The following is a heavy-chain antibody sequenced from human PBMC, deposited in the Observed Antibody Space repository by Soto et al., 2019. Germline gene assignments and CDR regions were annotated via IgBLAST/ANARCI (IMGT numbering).Heavy chain of an antibody. CDR1: GGSINSGDYY. D-gene: IGHD2-2*01. CDR3: ARGVGGYCSGSSCYEFHYSPMDL. Sequence: SETLSLTCTVSGGSINSGDYYWTWVRQPPGKGLEWTGYIYHSGSTHSNPSLKIRVTISVDTSKNQFSLNLNSVTATDTAVYDWARGVGGYCSGSSCYEFHYSPMDLWGQGTTVTVSS. V-gene: IGHV4-30-4*01. CDR2: IYHSGST. J-gene: IGHJ6*02.